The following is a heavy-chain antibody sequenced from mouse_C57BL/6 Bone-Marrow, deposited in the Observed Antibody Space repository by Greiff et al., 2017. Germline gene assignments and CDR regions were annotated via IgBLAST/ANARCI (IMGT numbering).Heavy chain of an antibody. V-gene: IGHV1-15*01. CDR3: TRSGYDGYYPDY. J-gene: IGHJ2*01. CDR1: GYTFTDYE. CDR2: IDPETGGT. D-gene: IGHD2-3*01. Sequence: QVHVKQSGAELVRPGASVTLSCKASGYTFTDYEMHWVKQTPVHGLEWIGAIDPETGGTAYNQKFKGKAILTADKSSSTAYMELRSLTAEDSAVYYCTRSGYDGYYPDYWGQGTTLTVSS.